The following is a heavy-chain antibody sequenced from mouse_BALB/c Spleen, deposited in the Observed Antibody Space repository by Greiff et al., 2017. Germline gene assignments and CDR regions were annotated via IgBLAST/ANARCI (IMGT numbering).Heavy chain of an antibody. D-gene: IGHD2-3*01. J-gene: IGHJ4*01. V-gene: IGHV1S135*01. CDR1: GYSFISYY. Sequence: VQLQQSGPELMKPGASVKISCKASGYSFISYYMHWVKQSHGKSLEWIGYIDPFNGGTSYNQKFKGKATLTVDKSSSTAYMHLSSLTSEDSAVYYCARVYDGHAMDYWGQGTSVTVSS. CDR2: IDPFNGGT. CDR3: ARVYDGHAMDY.